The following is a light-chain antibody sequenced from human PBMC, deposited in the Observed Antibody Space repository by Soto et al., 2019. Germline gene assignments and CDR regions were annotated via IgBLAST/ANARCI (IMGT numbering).Light chain of an antibody. CDR2: LNSDGSH. V-gene: IGLV4-69*01. CDR1: SGHSSYA. J-gene: IGLJ2*01. Sequence: QPVLTQSPSASASLGASVKLTCTLSSGHSSYAIAWHQQQPEKGPRYLMKLNSDGSHSKGDGIPDRFSGSSSGAERYLTIPSLQSEDEADYYCQTWGTGIQLFGGGTKLTVL. CDR3: QTWGTGIQL.